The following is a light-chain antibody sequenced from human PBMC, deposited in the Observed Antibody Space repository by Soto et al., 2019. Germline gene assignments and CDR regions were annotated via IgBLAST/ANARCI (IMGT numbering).Light chain of an antibody. J-gene: IGKJ1*01. CDR2: WAS. Sequence: DIVMTQSPDSLAVSLGERATINCKSSRSVLYDSNNKNYLAWYQQKPGQPPNLLIYWASTRESGVPDRFSGSGSGTDFTLSISSLQAEDVAVYYCQQFYSTPPTFGQGTKVEIK. V-gene: IGKV4-1*01. CDR1: RSVLYDSNNKNY. CDR3: QQFYSTPPT.